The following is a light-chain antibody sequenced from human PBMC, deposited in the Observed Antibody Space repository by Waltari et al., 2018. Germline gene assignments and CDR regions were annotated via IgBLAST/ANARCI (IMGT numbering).Light chain of an antibody. CDR1: QSITRY. V-gene: IGKV1-39*01. CDR3: QQSYSAPQT. Sequence: DIQMTQSPSSLSASTGDRVTITCRASQSITRYLNWYQQKPGRPPKLLIYSASSLESGVPSRFSGSGLGTDFTLTISNVQPEDFASYYCQQSYSAPQTFGQGTKVEAK. J-gene: IGKJ1*01. CDR2: SAS.